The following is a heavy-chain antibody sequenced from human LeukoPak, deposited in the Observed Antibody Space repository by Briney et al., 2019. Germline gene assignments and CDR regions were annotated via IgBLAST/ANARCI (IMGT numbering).Heavy chain of an antibody. V-gene: IGHV1-2*02. J-gene: IGHJ6*03. CDR2: INPNSGGT. Sequence: AASVKVSCKASGYTFTGYYMHWARQAPGQGLEWMGWINPNSGGTNYAQKFQGRVTMTRDTSISTAYMELSRLRSDDTAVYYCARDGVYCSSTSCSLDYYYMDVWGKGTTVTVSS. D-gene: IGHD2-2*01. CDR3: ARDGVYCSSTSCSLDYYYMDV. CDR1: GYTFTGYY.